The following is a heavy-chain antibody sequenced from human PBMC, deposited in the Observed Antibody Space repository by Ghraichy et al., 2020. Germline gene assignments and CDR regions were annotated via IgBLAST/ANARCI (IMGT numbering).Heavy chain of an antibody. D-gene: IGHD3-3*01. V-gene: IGHV3-11*01. J-gene: IGHJ3*02. CDR1: GFTFSDYY. Sequence: GSLRLSCAASGFTFSDYYMSWIRQAPGKGLEWVSYISSSGSTIYYADSVKGRFTISRDNAKNSLYLQMNSLRAEDTAVYYCARDPTYYDFWSGNGRGAFDIWGQGTMVTVSS. CDR2: ISSSGSTI. CDR3: ARDPTYYDFWSGNGRGAFDI.